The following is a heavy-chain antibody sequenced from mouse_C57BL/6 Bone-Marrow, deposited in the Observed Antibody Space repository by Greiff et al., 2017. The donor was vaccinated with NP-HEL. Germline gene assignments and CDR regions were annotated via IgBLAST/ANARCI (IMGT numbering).Heavy chain of an antibody. D-gene: IGHD1-1*01. J-gene: IGHJ1*03. V-gene: IGHV1-72*01. Sequence: LQKPGAERGKTGSSVRLSCKASGYTFTSYWMHWVKQRPGRGLEWIGRIDPNSGGTKYNEKFKSKATLTVDKPSSTAYMQLSSLTSEDSAVYYCAIPFITTVVATPYWYFDVWGTGTTVTVSS. CDR1: GYTFTSYW. CDR2: IDPNSGGT. CDR3: AIPFITTVVATPYWYFDV.